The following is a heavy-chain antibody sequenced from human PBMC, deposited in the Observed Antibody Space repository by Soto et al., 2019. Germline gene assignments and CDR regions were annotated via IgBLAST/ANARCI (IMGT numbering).Heavy chain of an antibody. CDR1: GYTFTSYY. CDR3: ARVSPYYYDSSGYYDY. Sequence: GASVKVSCKASGYTFTSYYMQWVRQAPGQGLEWMGIINPSGGSTSYAQKFQGRVTMTRDPSTSTVYMELSSLRSEDTAVYYCARVSPYYYDSSGYYDYWGQGTLVTVSS. V-gene: IGHV1-46*01. J-gene: IGHJ4*02. D-gene: IGHD3-22*01. CDR2: INPSGGST.